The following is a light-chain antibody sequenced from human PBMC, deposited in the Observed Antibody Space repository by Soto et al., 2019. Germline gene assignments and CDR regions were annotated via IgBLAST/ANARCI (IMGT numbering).Light chain of an antibody. CDR1: SSDVGSYNL. CDR2: EGS. J-gene: IGLJ1*01. CDR3: CSYAGSSAYV. V-gene: IGLV2-23*01. Sequence: QSAMTQPASVSGSPGPSITTSCTGTSSDVGSYNLVSWYQQHPGKAPKLMIYEGSKRPSGVSNRFSGSKSGNTASLTISGLEAEDEADYYCCSYAGSSAYVFGPGTKVTVL.